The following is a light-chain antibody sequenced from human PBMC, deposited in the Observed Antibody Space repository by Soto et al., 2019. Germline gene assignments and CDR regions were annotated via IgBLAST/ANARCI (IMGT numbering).Light chain of an antibody. J-gene: IGLJ2*01. CDR3: GADHGSGSNFLVV. CDR1: SGYSNYK. V-gene: IGLV9-49*01. Sequence: QLVLTQPPSASASLGASVTLTCTLSSGYSNYKVDWYQQRPGKGPRFVMRVGTGGIVGSKGDGIPDRFSVLVSGLNRYLTIKNIQEEDESDYHCGADHGSGSNFLVVFGGGTKLTVL. CDR2: VGTGGIVG.